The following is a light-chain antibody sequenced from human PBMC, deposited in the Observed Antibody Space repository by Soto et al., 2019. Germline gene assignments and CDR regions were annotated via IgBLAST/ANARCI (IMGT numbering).Light chain of an antibody. Sequence: QSVLTQPPSVSGAPGQRVTISCTGSSSNIGAGYAVHWYQRLPGTAPKLLIYGNTNRPSGVPDRFSGSKSDTSASLAITGLQAEDEADYYCQSYDSSLITYVFGTGTKLTVL. J-gene: IGLJ1*01. CDR1: SSNIGAGYA. CDR3: QSYDSSLITYV. CDR2: GNT. V-gene: IGLV1-40*01.